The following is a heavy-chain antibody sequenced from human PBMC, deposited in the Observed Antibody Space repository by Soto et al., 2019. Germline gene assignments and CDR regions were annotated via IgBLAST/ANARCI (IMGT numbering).Heavy chain of an antibody. Sequence: QVQLVESGGGVVQPGRSLRLSCAASGFTFSSYGMHWVRQAPGKGLEWVAVISYDGSNKYYTDSVKGRFNISRDNSKNTLYLQMNSLRAEDTAVYYCAKVSVAAASSRYYFDYWGQGTLVTVSS. J-gene: IGHJ4*02. V-gene: IGHV3-30*18. CDR1: GFTFSSYG. CDR2: ISYDGSNK. CDR3: AKVSVAAASSRYYFDY. D-gene: IGHD6-19*01.